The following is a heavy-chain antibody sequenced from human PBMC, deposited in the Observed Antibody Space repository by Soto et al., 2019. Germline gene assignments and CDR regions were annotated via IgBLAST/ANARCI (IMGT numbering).Heavy chain of an antibody. V-gene: IGHV1-8*01. CDR1: GVTKTSRY. J-gene: IGHJ5*02. CDR3: ASDMSTT. D-gene: IGHD2-2*01. Sequence: ASVKRSWKDSGVTKTSRYINWMRQTTGQGLEWMGWMNPNSGHTNSAQKFQGRVTMTRDTSINTAYMELTNLRSEDTAIYYCASDMSTTWGQGTLVTVSS. CDR2: MNPNSGHT.